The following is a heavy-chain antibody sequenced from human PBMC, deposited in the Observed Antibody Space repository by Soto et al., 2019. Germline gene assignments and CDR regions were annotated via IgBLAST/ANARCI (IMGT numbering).Heavy chain of an antibody. CDR2: INADNGNT. CDR1: GYTITNYG. CDR3: ARDFSGRSYFFDY. J-gene: IGHJ4*02. Sequence: ASVKVSCKASGYTITNYGIHWVRQAPGQRLEWMGWINADNGNTKYSQKFQGRVSIIRDTFASTPYMQLSSLRSEDTAVYYCARDFSGRSYFFDYWGQGTLVTVSS. V-gene: IGHV1-3*01. D-gene: IGHD3-10*01.